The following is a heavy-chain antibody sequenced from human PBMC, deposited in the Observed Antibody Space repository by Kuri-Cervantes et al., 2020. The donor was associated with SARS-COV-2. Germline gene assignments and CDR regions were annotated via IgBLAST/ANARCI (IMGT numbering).Heavy chain of an antibody. V-gene: IGHV3-15*01. CDR2: IKSKTDGGTT. D-gene: IGHD4-17*01. CDR1: GFIFSSHS. J-gene: IGHJ4*02. CDR3: AKEGGDGDYADYYFDY. Sequence: GGSLRLSCAASGFIFSSHSMNWVRQAPGKGLEWVGRIKSKTDGGTTDYAAPVKGRFTISRDDSKNTLYLQMNSLKTEDTAVYYCAKEGGDGDYADYYFDYWGQGTLVTVSS.